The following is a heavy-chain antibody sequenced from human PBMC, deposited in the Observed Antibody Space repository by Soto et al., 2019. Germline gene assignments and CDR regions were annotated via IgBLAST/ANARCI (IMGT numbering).Heavy chain of an antibody. CDR2: ISAYNGNT. Sequence: ASVKVSCKASGYTFTSYGISWVRQAPGQGLEWMGWISAYNGNTNYAQKLQGRVTMTTDTSTSTAYMELRSLRSDDTAVYYCARDHLGCSSTSCYEYNWFDPWGQGTLVTV. V-gene: IGHV1-18*01. J-gene: IGHJ5*02. CDR1: GYTFTSYG. D-gene: IGHD2-2*01. CDR3: ARDHLGCSSTSCYEYNWFDP.